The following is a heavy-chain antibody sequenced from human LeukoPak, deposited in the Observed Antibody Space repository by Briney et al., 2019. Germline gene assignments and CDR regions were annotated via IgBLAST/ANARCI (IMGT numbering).Heavy chain of an antibody. V-gene: IGHV4-61*08. Sequence: PSETLSLTCTVSGGSISSGDYYWSWIRQPPGKGLEWIGYIYTSGSTNYNPSLKSRVTMSVDTSKNQFSLKLSSVTAADTAVYYCAREGAAAGYYYYYYMDVWGKGTTVTVSS. CDR2: IYTSGST. J-gene: IGHJ6*03. D-gene: IGHD6-13*01. CDR3: AREGAAAGYYYYYYMDV. CDR1: GGSISSGDYY.